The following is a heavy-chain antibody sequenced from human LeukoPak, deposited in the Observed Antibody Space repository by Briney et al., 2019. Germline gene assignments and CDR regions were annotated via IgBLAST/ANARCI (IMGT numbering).Heavy chain of an antibody. CDR1: GFTFSRYG. CDR3: AKPLTIFGVNDIELFDY. J-gene: IGHJ4*02. D-gene: IGHD3-3*01. Sequence: TGGSLRLSCAASGFTFSRYGRHWVRQAPGKGLEWVAFIRYDGSNRYYADSVKGRFTISRDNSKNTLYLQMNSLRAEDTAVYYCAKPLTIFGVNDIELFDYWGQGTLVTVSS. V-gene: IGHV3-30*02. CDR2: IRYDGSNR.